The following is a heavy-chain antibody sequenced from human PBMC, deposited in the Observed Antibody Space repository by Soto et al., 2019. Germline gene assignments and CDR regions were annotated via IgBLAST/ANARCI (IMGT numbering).Heavy chain of an antibody. CDR3: AKDKRDGYNHPIWGMDV. V-gene: IGHV3-30*18. J-gene: IGHJ6*02. CDR1: GFTFSSYG. D-gene: IGHD5-12*01. Sequence: GGSLRLSCAASGFTFSSYGMHWVRQAPGKGLEWVAVISYDGSNKYYADSVKGRFTISRDNSKNTLYLQMNSLRAEDTAVYYCAKDKRDGYNHPIWGMDVWGQGTTVTVSS. CDR2: ISYDGSNK.